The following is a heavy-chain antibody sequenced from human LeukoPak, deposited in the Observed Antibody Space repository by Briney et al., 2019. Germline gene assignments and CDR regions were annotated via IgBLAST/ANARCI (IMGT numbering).Heavy chain of an antibody. V-gene: IGHV5-51*01. D-gene: IGHD1-26*01. CDR1: GYSFISHW. CDR3: ARSPSVGSPYEGLDI. Sequence: GEPLKISCTGSGYSFISHWIAWVRQVPGKGLEWMGIIYPADSDTRYSQSFQGQDTISADKSITTAYLQWSSLKASDNAMYYCARSPSVGSPYEGLDIWGQGTMVSVFS. CDR2: IYPADSDT. J-gene: IGHJ3*02.